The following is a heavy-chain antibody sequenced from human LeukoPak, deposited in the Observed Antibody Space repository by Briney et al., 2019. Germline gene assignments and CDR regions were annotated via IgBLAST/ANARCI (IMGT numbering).Heavy chain of an antibody. D-gene: IGHD3-3*01. V-gene: IGHV3-66*02. CDR2: IYSGGST. CDR1: GFTVSSNY. Sequence: SGGSLRLSCAASGFTVSSNYMSWVRKAPGKGLEWVSVIYSGGSTYYADSVKGRFTISRDNSKNTLCLQMNSLRAEDTAVYYCASILEWLSMDYWGQGTLVTVSS. J-gene: IGHJ4*02. CDR3: ASILEWLSMDY.